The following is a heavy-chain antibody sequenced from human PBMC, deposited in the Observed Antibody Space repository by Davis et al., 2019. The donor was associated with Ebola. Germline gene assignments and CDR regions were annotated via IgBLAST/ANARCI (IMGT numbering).Heavy chain of an antibody. D-gene: IGHD1-7*01. CDR1: GGSTSIYY. CDR2: IYYSANT. CDR3: ARWNYDGSSDYYGLDV. V-gene: IGHV4-59*01. Sequence: MPSETLSLTCTVSGGSTSIYYWNWIRQPPGKGLEWLGYIYYSANTNYNPSLKSRVTISADTSKRQFSLKLTSVTAADTAVYYCARWNYDGSSDYYGLDVWGKGTTVTVSS. J-gene: IGHJ6*04.